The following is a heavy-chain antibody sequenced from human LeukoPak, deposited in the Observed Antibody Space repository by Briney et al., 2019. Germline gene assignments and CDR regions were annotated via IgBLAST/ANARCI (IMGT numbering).Heavy chain of an antibody. Sequence: ASVKVSCKTSGYTFTTYDINWVRQATGQGLEWMGWMNPNSGYTGYAQKFQGRVTITRDTSISTAYMELSSLRSEDTAVYYCARVAGSIHYWGQGTLVTVSS. CDR2: MNPNSGYT. J-gene: IGHJ4*02. V-gene: IGHV1-8*03. D-gene: IGHD6-19*01. CDR3: ARVAGSIHY. CDR1: GYTFTTYD.